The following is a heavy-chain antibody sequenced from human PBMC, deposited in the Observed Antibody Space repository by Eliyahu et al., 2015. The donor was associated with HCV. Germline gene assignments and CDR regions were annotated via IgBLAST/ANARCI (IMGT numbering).Heavy chain of an antibody. CDR1: GFXFGXYG. CDR2: VRSXADGETT. Sequence: EVQVVESGGGLVXPGRSLXLSCAASGFXFGXYGMNWFRXAPGXGLEWVGFVRSXADGETTESAASVKGRFTFSRDDSKGIAYLQMNSLKTEDTAVYFCTRDHRGLYNDFDSWGQGTLVTVSS. J-gene: IGHJ4*02. V-gene: IGHV3-49*03. CDR3: TRDHRGLYNDFDS. D-gene: IGHD1-1*01.